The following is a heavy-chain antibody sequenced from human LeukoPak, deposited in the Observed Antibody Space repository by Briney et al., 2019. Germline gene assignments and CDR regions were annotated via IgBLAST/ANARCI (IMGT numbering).Heavy chain of an antibody. V-gene: IGHV3-43*01. CDR3: TKGSNTWPSLFDY. CDR1: GFNFEDYT. D-gene: IGHD2-2*02. J-gene: IGHJ4*02. CDR2: INWGGGST. Sequence: GGSLRLSCAASGFNFEDYTMHWVRQTPGKGLEWVSLINWGGGSTYYADSVKGRFAISRDNNKNSLYLQMTSLRTEDTALYYCTKGSNTWPSLFDYWGQGTLVTVSS.